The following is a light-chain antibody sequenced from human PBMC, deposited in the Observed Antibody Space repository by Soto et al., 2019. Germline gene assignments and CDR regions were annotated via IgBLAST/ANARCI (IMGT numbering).Light chain of an antibody. CDR1: QSVLYSSNNKNF. J-gene: IGKJ1*01. V-gene: IGKV4-1*01. Sequence: DIVLTQSPDSLAVSLGERATINCKSSQSVLYSSNNKNFLTWYQQKPGQPPRLLIYWASTRESGLPDRFSGSGSGTDFTLTISSLQPEDVAVYYCHQFYSTWTFGQGTKVEIK. CDR3: HQFYSTWT. CDR2: WAS.